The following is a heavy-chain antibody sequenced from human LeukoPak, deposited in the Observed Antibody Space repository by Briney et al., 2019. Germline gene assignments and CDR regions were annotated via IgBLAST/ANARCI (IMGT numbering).Heavy chain of an antibody. Sequence: SETLSLTCTVSGGSISSSSCYWGWIRQPPGKGLEWIGHLSSTGRTYYNSSLKSRVTVSGDASNNQVSLTLTSVTAADTAVYYCVRLSSTFFGVVIQIDPWGQGTLVTVSS. J-gene: IGHJ5*02. CDR1: GGSISSSSCY. CDR3: VRLSSTFFGVVIQIDP. D-gene: IGHD3-3*01. V-gene: IGHV4-39*01. CDR2: LSSTGRT.